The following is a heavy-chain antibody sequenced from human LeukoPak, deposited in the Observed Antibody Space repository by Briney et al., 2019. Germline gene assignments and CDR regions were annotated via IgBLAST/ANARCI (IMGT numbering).Heavy chain of an antibody. CDR1: GFTFSAYW. Sequence: GGSLRLSCAASGFTFSAYWMTWVRQAPGKGLEWLGNINEGANVKFYVDSVKGRFTISRDNSKNTLYLQMNSLRAEDTAVYYCAKDATGSGYTYYFDYWGQGTLVTVSS. CDR3: AKDATGSGYTYYFDY. D-gene: IGHD5-12*01. CDR2: INEGANVK. V-gene: IGHV3-7*03. J-gene: IGHJ4*02.